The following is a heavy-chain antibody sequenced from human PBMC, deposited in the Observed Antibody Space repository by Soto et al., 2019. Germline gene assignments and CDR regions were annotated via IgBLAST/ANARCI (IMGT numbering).Heavy chain of an antibody. D-gene: IGHD3-16*01. CDR2: IYTSGSTDT. CDR1: GGSISSYY. J-gene: IGHJ3*02. CDR3: AREWKSVASPFWVDI. V-gene: IGHV4-4*07. Sequence: QVQLQESGPGLVKPSETLSLTCAVSGGSISSYYWSWIRQPAGKGLEWIGRIYTSGSTDTNYNPSLKSRVTMSVDTSKNQFSLKLSSVTTADTAVYYCAREWKSVASPFWVDIWGQGTMVTVS.